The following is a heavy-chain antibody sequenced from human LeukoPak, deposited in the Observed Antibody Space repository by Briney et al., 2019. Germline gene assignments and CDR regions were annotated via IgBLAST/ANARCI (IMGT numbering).Heavy chain of an antibody. D-gene: IGHD6-13*01. Sequence: SETLSFTCTVSGGSISSYYWSWIRQPPGKGLEWIGYIYYSGSTNYNPSLKSRVTISVDTSKNQFSLKLSSVTAADTAVYYCARRYSSSWYPKGGFDPWGQGTLVTVPS. V-gene: IGHV4-59*08. CDR2: IYYSGST. J-gene: IGHJ5*02. CDR1: GGSISSYY. CDR3: ARRYSSSWYPKGGFDP.